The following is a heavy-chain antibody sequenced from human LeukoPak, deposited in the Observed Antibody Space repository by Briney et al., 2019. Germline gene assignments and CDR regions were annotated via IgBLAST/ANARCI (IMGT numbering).Heavy chain of an antibody. CDR1: GFTFSDYY. J-gene: IGHJ4*02. Sequence: GGSLRLSCAASGFTFSDYYMSWIRQAPGKGLEWVSYISGSNTHTNYADSVKGRFTLSRDNAKSSLSLQMNSLRAEDTAVYYCARGSTCFDYWGQGALVTVSS. CDR3: ARGSTCFDY. CDR2: ISGSNTHT. V-gene: IGHV3-11*06.